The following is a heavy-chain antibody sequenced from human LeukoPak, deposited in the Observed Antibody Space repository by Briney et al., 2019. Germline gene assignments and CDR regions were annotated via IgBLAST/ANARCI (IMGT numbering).Heavy chain of an antibody. Sequence: PGGSLRLSCAASGFTFSGYWMTWVRQAPGEGLEWVANIKQDGSETYYVDSVKGRFTISRDNAKNSLNLQMSNLRVEDTAVYYCARRGSSWSDFDFWGQGTLVTVSS. CDR3: ARRGSSWSDFDF. CDR1: GFTFSGYW. J-gene: IGHJ4*02. V-gene: IGHV3-7*05. CDR2: IKQDGSET. D-gene: IGHD6-13*01.